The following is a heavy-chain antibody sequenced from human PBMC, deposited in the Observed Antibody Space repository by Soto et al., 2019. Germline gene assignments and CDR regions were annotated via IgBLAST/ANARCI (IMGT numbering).Heavy chain of an antibody. V-gene: IGHV3-74*01. CDR2: INSDGSST. D-gene: IGHD1-26*01. CDR3: ARRGSYVFGLFAFDI. CDR1: GFTFSSYW. J-gene: IGHJ3*02. Sequence: EVQLVESGGGLVQPGGSLRLSCAASGFTFSSYWMHWVRQAPGKGLVWVSRINSDGSSTSYAYSVKGRFTISRDNAKNTLYQQMNTLRAEDTAVYYCARRGSYVFGLFAFDIWGPGTMVTVSS.